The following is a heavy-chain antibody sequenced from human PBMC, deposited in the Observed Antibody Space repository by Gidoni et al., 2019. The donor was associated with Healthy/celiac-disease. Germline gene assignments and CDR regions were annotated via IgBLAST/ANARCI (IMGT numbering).Heavy chain of an antibody. V-gene: IGHV4-38-2*02. D-gene: IGHD3-10*01. CDR3: ARDVTMVRGVDFDY. J-gene: IGHJ4*02. CDR1: GYSISSGYY. CDR2: IYHSGST. Sequence: QVQLQESGPGLVKPSETLSLTCAVSGYSISSGYYWGWIRQPPGKGLEWIGSIYHSGSTYYNPSLKSRVTISVDTSKNQLSLKLSSVTAADTAVYYCARDVTMVRGVDFDYWGQGTLVTVSS.